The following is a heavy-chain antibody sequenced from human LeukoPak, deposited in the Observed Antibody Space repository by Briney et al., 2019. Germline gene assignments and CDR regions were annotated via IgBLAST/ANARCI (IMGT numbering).Heavy chain of an antibody. J-gene: IGHJ5*02. D-gene: IGHD2-2*01. CDR1: GFTLSSYA. Sequence: GSRRLSCAASGFTLSSYAMHWVRQAPGKGREYVSAISSNGGSTYYANSVKGRFTNSRDNSKNTLYLQMGSMRAEDMAVYYCARARARYCSSTSCYPFDPWGQGTLVTVSS. CDR3: ARARARYCSSTSCYPFDP. V-gene: IGHV3-64*01. CDR2: ISSNGGST.